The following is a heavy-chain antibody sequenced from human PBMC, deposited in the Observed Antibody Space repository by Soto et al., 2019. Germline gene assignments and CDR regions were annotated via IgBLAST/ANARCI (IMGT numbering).Heavy chain of an antibody. D-gene: IGHD4-17*01. CDR3: AKDHLMTTVTTVGY. CDR1: GFTFSSYG. CDR2: ISYDGSNK. J-gene: IGHJ4*02. V-gene: IGHV3-30*18. Sequence: QVQLVESGGGVVQPGRSLRLSCAASGFTFSSYGMHWVRQAPGKGLEWVAVISYDGSNKYYADSVKGRITISRDNSKNTLYLQMNSLRAEDTAVYYCAKDHLMTTVTTVGYWGQGTLVTVSS.